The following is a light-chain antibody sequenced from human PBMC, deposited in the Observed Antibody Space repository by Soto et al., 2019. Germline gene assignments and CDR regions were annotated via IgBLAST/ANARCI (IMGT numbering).Light chain of an antibody. CDR1: QSICSW. J-gene: IGKJ2*01. Sequence: DIPMTQSPSTLSASVGDRVTLTCRASQSICSWLAWYQQKPGKAPKLLIYDDTSLESGGPSRFSGSGSGTAFTLTIISLQPEDVANYYCQQYNSPPYTCGQGTKLEIK. V-gene: IGKV1-5*01. CDR3: QQYNSPPYT. CDR2: DDT.